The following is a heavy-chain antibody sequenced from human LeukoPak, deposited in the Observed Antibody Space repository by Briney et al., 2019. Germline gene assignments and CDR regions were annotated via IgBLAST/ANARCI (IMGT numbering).Heavy chain of an antibody. CDR1: GFRFSNSG. CDR3: AREGGYSSGWYYWFDP. Sequence: GRSLRLACAAAGFRFSNSGMHWVRQTPGKGREWGAVISYDGSDIYYRDSVKGRFTISRDNSKNTLYLQMNSLRAEDTAVYYCAREGGYSSGWYYWFDPWGQGTLVTVSS. D-gene: IGHD6-19*01. V-gene: IGHV3-30*03. CDR2: ISYDGSDI. J-gene: IGHJ5*02.